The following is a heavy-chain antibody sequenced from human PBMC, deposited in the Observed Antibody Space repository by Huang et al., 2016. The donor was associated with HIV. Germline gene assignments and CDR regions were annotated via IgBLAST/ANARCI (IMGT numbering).Heavy chain of an antibody. D-gene: IGHD6-19*01. V-gene: IGHV4-30-2*01. CDR2: INQSGPA. Sequence: QLQLQESGSRLVRPSETLSLTCAVSGGSIIGRGYSWSWIRQPPGKGLEWVGFINQSGPARYNPALKSRVTMSVYTSKDRFSLKLTSVTAADTAVYYCARDLYSSGWHAFDTWGQGTMVTVSS. J-gene: IGHJ3*02. CDR1: GGSIIGRGYS. CDR3: ARDLYSSGWHAFDT.